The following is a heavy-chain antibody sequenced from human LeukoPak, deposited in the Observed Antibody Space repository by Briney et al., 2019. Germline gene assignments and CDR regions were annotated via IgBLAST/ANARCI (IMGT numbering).Heavy chain of an antibody. CDR2: IYPGDSDT. V-gene: IGHV5-51*01. CDR1: GYSFTSYW. J-gene: IGHJ3*02. D-gene: IGHD5-24*01. CDR3: ARPIEMAHNFDAFDI. Sequence: GESLKISCKGSGYSFTSYWIGWVRQMPGKGLEWMGIIYPGDSDTRYSPSFQGQVTISADKSISTAYLQWSSLKASDTAMYYCARPIEMAHNFDAFDIWGQGTMVTVSS.